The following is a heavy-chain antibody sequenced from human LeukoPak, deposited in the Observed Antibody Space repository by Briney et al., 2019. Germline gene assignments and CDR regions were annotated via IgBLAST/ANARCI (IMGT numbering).Heavy chain of an antibody. CDR3: AKDESRWFGEYEHFQH. Sequence: GGSLRLFCAASGFKFDDYAMHWVRHVPGKGLEWVSLISGDGTSTNYADSVKGRFTISRDKSKKSLYLQMNSLRTEDTALYYCAKDESRWFGEYEHFQHWGQGTLVIVSS. J-gene: IGHJ1*01. CDR2: ISGDGTST. CDR1: GFKFDDYA. D-gene: IGHD3-10*01. V-gene: IGHV3-43*02.